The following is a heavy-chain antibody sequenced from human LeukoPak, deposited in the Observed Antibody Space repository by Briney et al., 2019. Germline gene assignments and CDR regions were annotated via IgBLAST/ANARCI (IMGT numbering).Heavy chain of an antibody. CDR3: ASLTYYDLLTGYNNWFDP. D-gene: IGHD3-9*01. CDR1: GFTFSSFD. Sequence: PGGSLRLSCAASGFTFSSFDMNWVRQAPGKGLEWISYIRASGTTTYYADSVRGRFAVSRDNAKNELYLQMNSLRAEDTAVYYCASLTYYDLLTGYNNWFDPWSQGTLATVSS. J-gene: IGHJ5*02. CDR2: IRASGTTT. V-gene: IGHV3-48*03.